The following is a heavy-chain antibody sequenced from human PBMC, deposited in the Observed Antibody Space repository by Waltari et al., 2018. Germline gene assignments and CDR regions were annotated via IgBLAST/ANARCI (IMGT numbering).Heavy chain of an antibody. D-gene: IGHD2-2*01. V-gene: IGHV1-69*01. CDR1: GGTFSSYA. J-gene: IGHJ6*02. CDR3: ARDQLLGDYYYGMDV. CDR2: IIALFGTA. Sequence: QVQLVQSGAEVKKPGSSVKVSCKASGGTFSSYAISWVRQAPGQGLEWMGGIIALFGTANCEQKFQGRVTITADESTSTAYMELSSMRSEDTAVYYCARDQLLGDYYYGMDVWGQGTTVTVSS.